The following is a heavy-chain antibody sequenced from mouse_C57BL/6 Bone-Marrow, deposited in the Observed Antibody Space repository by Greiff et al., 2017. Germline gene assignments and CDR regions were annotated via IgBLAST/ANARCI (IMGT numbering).Heavy chain of an antibody. CDR3: ARGGLRGFAY. V-gene: IGHV3-6*01. CDR2: ISYDGSN. D-gene: IGHD2-4*01. J-gene: IGHJ3*01. Sequence: VQLKESGPGLVKPSQSLSLTCSVTGYSITSGYYWNWIRQFPGNKLEWMGYISYDGSNNYNPSLKNRISITRDTSKNQFFLKLNSVTTEDTATYYGARGGLRGFAYWGQGTLVTVSA. CDR1: GYSITSGYY.